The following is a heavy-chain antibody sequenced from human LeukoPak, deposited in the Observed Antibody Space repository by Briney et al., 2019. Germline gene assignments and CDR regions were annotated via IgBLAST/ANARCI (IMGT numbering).Heavy chain of an antibody. CDR2: IKSKTDGGTT. D-gene: IGHD6-6*01. J-gene: IGHJ4*02. V-gene: IGHV3-15*01. CDR1: GFTFSNAW. CDR3: TTDLYSSSWKMD. Sequence: GGSLRLSCAASGFTFSNAWMSWVRQAPGKGLGWVGRIKSKTDGGTTDYAAPVKGRFTISRDDSKNTLYLQMNSLKTEDTAVYYCTTDLYSSSWKMDWGQGTLVTVSS.